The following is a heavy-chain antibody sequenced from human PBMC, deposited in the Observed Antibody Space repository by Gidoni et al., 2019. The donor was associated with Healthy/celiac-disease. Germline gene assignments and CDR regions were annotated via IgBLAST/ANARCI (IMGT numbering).Heavy chain of an antibody. CDR1: GGSFSGYY. V-gene: IGHV4-34*01. J-gene: IGHJ6*02. CDR3: ARGGSSSSYYYYGMDV. CDR2: INHSGST. Sequence: QVQLQQWGAGLLTPSETLSLTCAVYGGSFSGYYWSWIRQPPGKGLEWIGEINHSGSTNYNPSLKSRVTISVDTSKNQFSLKLSSVTAADTAVYYCARGGSSSSYYYYGMDVWGQGTTVTVSS. D-gene: IGHD6-6*01.